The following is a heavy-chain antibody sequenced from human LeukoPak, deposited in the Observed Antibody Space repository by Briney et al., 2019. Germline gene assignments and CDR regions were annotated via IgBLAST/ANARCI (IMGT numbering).Heavy chain of an antibody. CDR1: GGSISSYY. Sequence: SETLSLTCTVSGGSISSYYWSWIRQPAGKELEWIGRIYTSGSTNYNPSLKSRVTMSVGTSKNQFSLKLSSVTAADTAVYYCARDSGSSFLSRRYRYFDLWGRGTLVTVSS. V-gene: IGHV4-4*07. CDR3: ARDSGSSFLSRRYRYFDL. D-gene: IGHD6-13*01. CDR2: IYTSGST. J-gene: IGHJ2*01.